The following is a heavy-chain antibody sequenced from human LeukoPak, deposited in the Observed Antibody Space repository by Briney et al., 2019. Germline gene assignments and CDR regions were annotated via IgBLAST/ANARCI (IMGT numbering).Heavy chain of an antibody. CDR3: AASAYDYVWGSYRYNWFDR. CDR1: GFTFTSSA. J-gene: IGHJ5*02. D-gene: IGHD3-16*02. Sequence: GASVTVSCKASGFTFTSSAMQWVRQARGQRLEWIGWIVVGSGNTNYAQKFQERVTITRDISTSPAYMELSSLRSEDTAVYYCAASAYDYVWGSYRYNWFDRWGQGTLVTVSS. CDR2: IVVGSGNT. V-gene: IGHV1-58*02.